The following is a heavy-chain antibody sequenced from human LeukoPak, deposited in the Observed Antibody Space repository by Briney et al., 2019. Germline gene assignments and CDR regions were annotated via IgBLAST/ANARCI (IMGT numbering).Heavy chain of an antibody. D-gene: IGHD6-13*01. CDR3: ARDCSSWDPLDY. Sequence: ASVKVSCKATGYTFTSYGISWVRQAPGQGLEWMGWISAYNGNTNYAQKLQGRVTMTTDTSTSTAYMELRSLRSDDTAVYYCARDCSSWDPLDYWGQGTLVTVSS. J-gene: IGHJ4*02. CDR1: GYTFTSYG. CDR2: ISAYNGNT. V-gene: IGHV1-18*01.